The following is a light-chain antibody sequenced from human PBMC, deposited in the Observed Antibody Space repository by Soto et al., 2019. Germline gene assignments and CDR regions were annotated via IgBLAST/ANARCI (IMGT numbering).Light chain of an antibody. Sequence: VMTQSPATLSVSPGERATLSCRAGQGVTTNFAWYQQKSGQSPRLLIYDVSIRATGVPARFSGTGSETDFTLTISGLQSEDSAVYFCQQYNNWPFSFGQGTRLEIK. CDR3: QQYNNWPFS. CDR1: QGVTTN. CDR2: DVS. J-gene: IGKJ5*01. V-gene: IGKV3-15*01.